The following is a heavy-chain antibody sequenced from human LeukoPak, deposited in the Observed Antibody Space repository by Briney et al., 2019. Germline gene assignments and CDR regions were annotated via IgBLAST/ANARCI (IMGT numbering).Heavy chain of an antibody. CDR2: ISAYNGNT. D-gene: IGHD3-10*01. V-gene: IGHV1-18*01. J-gene: IGHJ4*02. CDR3: ARDGHAYGRGSPHY. Sequence: ASVKVSCKASGYTFTSYGISWVRQAPGQGLEWMGWISAYNGNTNYAQKLQGRVTMTTDTSTSTAYMELRSLRSDDTAVYYCARDGHAYGRGSPHYWGQGTLVTVSS. CDR1: GYTFTSYG.